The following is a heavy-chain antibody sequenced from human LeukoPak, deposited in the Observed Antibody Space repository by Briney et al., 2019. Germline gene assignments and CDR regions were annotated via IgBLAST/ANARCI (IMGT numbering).Heavy chain of an antibody. J-gene: IGHJ4*02. CDR3: TRRREPEDIIVVPTAPDY. CDR1: GFTISGSA. CDR2: IRSKAKSYAT. V-gene: IGHV3-73*01. Sequence: GGSLRLSCAASGFTISGSAMHWVRQASGKGLEWVGRIRSKAKSYATAYAASVKGRFTISRDDSKNTAYLQMNSLKTEDTAVYYCTRRREPEDIIVVPTAPDYWGQGTLVTVSS. D-gene: IGHD2-2*01.